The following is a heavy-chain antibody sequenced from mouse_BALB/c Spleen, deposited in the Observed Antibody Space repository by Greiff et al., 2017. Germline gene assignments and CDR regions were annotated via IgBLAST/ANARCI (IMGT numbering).Heavy chain of an antibody. CDR2: IDPYNGGT. CDR3: ARGDGYYGFLYWYFDV. J-gene: IGHJ1*01. D-gene: IGHD2-3*01. Sequence: VQLQQSGPELVKPGASVKVSCKASGYAFTSYNMYWVKQSHGKSLEWIGYIDPYNGGTSYNQKFKGKATLTVDKSSSTAYMHLNSLTSEDSAVYYCARGDGYYGFLYWYFDVWGAGTTVTVSS. CDR1: GYAFTSYN. V-gene: IGHV1S135*01.